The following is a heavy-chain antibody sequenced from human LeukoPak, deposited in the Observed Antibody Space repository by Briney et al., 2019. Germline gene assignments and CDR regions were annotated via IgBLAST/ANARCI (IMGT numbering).Heavy chain of an antibody. J-gene: IGHJ6*04. CDR2: INAGNGNT. CDR3: ARGTSGSGSYGYYGMDV. Sequence: GASVKVSCKASGYTFTSYAMHWVRQAHGQRLEWMGWINAGNGNTKYSQKFQGRVTITRDTSASTAYMELSSLRSEDTAVYYCARGTSGSGSYGYYGMDVWGKGTTVTVSS. D-gene: IGHD3-10*01. V-gene: IGHV1-3*01. CDR1: GYTFTSYA.